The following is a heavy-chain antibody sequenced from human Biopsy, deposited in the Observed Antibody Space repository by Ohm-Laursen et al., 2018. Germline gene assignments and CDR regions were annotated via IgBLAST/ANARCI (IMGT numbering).Heavy chain of an antibody. Sequence: SETLSLTCTVSGGSIGSFFWSWIRQPPGKGLEWIGYIYYRGSTANYNPSLESRVTMSVDMPKNQFSLKLSSVTAADTAIYYCARGMRSSGWPYFDSWGQGTLVTVSS. J-gene: IGHJ4*02. CDR2: IYYRGSTA. D-gene: IGHD6-19*01. CDR3: ARGMRSSGWPYFDS. V-gene: IGHV4-59*01. CDR1: GGSIGSFF.